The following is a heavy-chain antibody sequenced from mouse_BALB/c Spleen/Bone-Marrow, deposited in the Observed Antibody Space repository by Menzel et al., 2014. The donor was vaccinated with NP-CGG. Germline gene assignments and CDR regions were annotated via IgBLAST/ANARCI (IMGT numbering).Heavy chain of an antibody. CDR2: INPDSSTI. Sequence: EVKLMESGGDLGQPGGSLKLSCAASGFDFSRYWMSWVRQAPGKGLEWIGEINPDSSTINYTPSLKDKFIISRDKAKNTLYLQMSKVRSEDTALYFCERLSYYGRFAYWGQGTTTTVSA. J-gene: IGHJ3*01. CDR3: ERLSYYGRFAY. D-gene: IGHD1-1*01. V-gene: IGHV4-1*02. CDR1: GFDFSRYW.